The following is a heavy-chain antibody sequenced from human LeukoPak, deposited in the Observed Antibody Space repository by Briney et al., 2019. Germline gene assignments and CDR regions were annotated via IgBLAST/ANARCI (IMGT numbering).Heavy chain of an antibody. CDR2: INQSGST. J-gene: IGHJ2*01. CDR3: ARMRDYYGSGSYYNSSYPSSWYFDL. D-gene: IGHD3-10*01. V-gene: IGHV4-34*01. Sequence: PSETLSLTCAVYGGYFSGYYWSWIRQPPGKGLEWIGEINQSGSTNYNPSLKSRVTISVDTSKNQFSLKLSSVTAADTAVYYCARMRDYYGSGSYYNSSYPSSWYFDLWGRGTLVTVSS. CDR1: GGYFSGYY.